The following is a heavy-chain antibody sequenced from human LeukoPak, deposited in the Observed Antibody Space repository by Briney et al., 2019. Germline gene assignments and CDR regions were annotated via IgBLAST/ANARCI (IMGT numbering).Heavy chain of an antibody. CDR2: ILPIFGTA. CDR1: GGTFSSYA. Sequence: GSSVKVSCKASGGTFSSYAISWVRQAPGQGLEWMGGILPIFGTANYAQKFQGRVTITADKSTSTAYMELSSLRSEDTAVYYCALTTMVSRYMDVWGKGTTVTVSS. D-gene: IGHD5-18*01. CDR3: ALTTMVSRYMDV. V-gene: IGHV1-69*06. J-gene: IGHJ6*03.